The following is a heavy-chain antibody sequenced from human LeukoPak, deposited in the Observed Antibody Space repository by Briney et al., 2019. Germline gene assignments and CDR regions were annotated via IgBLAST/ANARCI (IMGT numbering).Heavy chain of an antibody. V-gene: IGHV3-20*04. J-gene: IGHJ4*02. D-gene: IGHD6-19*01. CDR2: IYWNGGST. CDR3: ARAPPAYSSGWYYPY. Sequence: ETLSLTCAVYGGSFSGYYWSWIRQPPGKGLEWVSGIYWNGGSTGYADSVKGRFTISRDNAKNSLYLQMNSLRAEDTALYYCARAPPAYSSGWYYPYWGQGTLVTVSS. CDR1: GGSFSGYY.